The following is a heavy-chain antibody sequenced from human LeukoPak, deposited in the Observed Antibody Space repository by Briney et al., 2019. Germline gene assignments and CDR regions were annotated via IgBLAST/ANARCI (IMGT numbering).Heavy chain of an antibody. D-gene: IGHD1-1*01. V-gene: IGHV3-53*01. J-gene: IGHJ4*02. CDR3: ARETTGWAYFDS. CDR1: GFTVSSNY. Sequence: SGGSLRLSCAASGFTVSSNYMSWVRQAPGKGLEWVSVIYSGGGTFYADSVQGRFIISRDNSKNTLYLQMNTLRAEDTAVYYCARETTGWAYFDSWGQGTLVTVSS. CDR2: IYSGGGT.